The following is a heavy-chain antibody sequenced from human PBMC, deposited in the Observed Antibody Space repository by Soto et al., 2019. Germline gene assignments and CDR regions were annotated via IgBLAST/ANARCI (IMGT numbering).Heavy chain of an antibody. Sequence: QVQLQESGPGLVKPSGTLSLSCAVSGGSVSNNNWWSWVRQSPGNGLEWIGEIHHSGGTSYNPSLESRATLSVDKSKNELSLRLNYVTAADTAVYYCTKNSAYALDYWGLGIRVTVSS. CDR2: IHHSGGT. CDR3: TKNSAYALDY. V-gene: IGHV4-4*02. J-gene: IGHJ4*02. D-gene: IGHD5-12*01. CDR1: GGSVSNNNW.